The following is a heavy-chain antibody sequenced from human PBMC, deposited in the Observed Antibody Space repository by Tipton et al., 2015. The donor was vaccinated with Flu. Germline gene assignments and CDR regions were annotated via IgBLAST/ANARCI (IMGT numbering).Heavy chain of an antibody. V-gene: IGHV3-7*01. CDR1: GFTFSSYW. Sequence: GSLRLSCAASGFTFSSYWMSWVRQAPGKGLEWVANIKQDGSEKYYVDSVKGRFTISRDNAKNSLYLQMNSLRAEDTAVYYCARVPMRRYYGSGRGVFDYWGQGTLVTVSS. D-gene: IGHD3-10*01. CDR3: ARVPMRRYYGSGRGVFDY. CDR2: IKQDGSEK. J-gene: IGHJ4*02.